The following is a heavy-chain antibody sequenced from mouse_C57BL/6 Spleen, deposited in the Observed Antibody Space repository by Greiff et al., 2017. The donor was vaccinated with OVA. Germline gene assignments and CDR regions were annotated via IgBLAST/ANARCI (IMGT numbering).Heavy chain of an antibody. CDR1: GYTFTSYW. CDR2: IDPSDSYT. CDR3: ARGGLRPFDY. J-gene: IGHJ2*01. Sequence: QVQLQQPGAELVKPGASVKLSCKASGYTFTSYWMQWVKQRPGHGLEWIGEIDPSDSYTNYNQKFKGKATLTVDTSSSTAYMQLSSLTSEDSAVYYCARGGLRPFDYWGQGTTLTVSS. V-gene: IGHV1-50*01. D-gene: IGHD2-4*01.